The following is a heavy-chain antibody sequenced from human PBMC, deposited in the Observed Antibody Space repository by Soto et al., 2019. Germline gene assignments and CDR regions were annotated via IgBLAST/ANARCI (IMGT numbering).Heavy chain of an antibody. CDR3: ARARAAAGPDY. V-gene: IGHV1-46*01. J-gene: IGHJ4*02. CDR1: GYTFTSCG. D-gene: IGHD6-13*01. CDR2: INPSGGST. Sequence: ASVKVSCKASGYTFTSCGISWVRQAPGQGLEWMGIINPSGGSTSYAQKFQGRVTMTRDTSTSTVYMELSSLRSEDTAVYYCARARAAAGPDYWGQGTLVTVSS.